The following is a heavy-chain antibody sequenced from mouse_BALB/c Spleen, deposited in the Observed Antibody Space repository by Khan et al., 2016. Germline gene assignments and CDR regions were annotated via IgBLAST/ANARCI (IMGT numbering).Heavy chain of an antibody. CDR2: IAPGSGST. CDR1: GYTFTSYW. D-gene: IGHD1-2*01. CDR3: ARRGDGYYFDY. J-gene: IGHJ2*01. Sequence: DLVKPGASVKLSCKASGYTFTSYWINWIKQRPGQGLEWIGRIAPGSGSTYYNEMFKGKATLTVDTSSSQAYIQLSSLSSEDSAVYFCARRGDGYYFDYWGQGTTLTVSS. V-gene: IGHV1S41*01.